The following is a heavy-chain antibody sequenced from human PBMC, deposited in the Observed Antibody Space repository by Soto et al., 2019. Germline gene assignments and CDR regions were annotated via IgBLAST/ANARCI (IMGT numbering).Heavy chain of an antibody. CDR2: VRNKANSYTT. CDR3: VRDSNGSPRFFDY. J-gene: IGHJ4*02. D-gene: IGHD2-8*01. Sequence: GGSLRLSCAASGFTFSDHYMDWVRQAPGKGLEWVGRVRNKANSYTTEYAASVKGRFTISRDDSKSSVYLQMNSLKTEDTAVYYCVRDSNGSPRFFDYWGQGTLVTVS. V-gene: IGHV3-72*01. CDR1: GFTFSDHY.